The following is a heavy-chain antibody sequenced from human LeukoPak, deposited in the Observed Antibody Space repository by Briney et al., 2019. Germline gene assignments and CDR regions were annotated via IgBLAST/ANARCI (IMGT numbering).Heavy chain of an antibody. Sequence: SETLSLTCTVSGGSISNYYWSWIRQPPGKGLEWLGYVYNSGSTHYNPSLKSRVTISADTSKNQFSLKLSSVTAADTAVYYCARRPSGSYYLWRAFDIWGQGTMVTVSS. D-gene: IGHD1-26*01. CDR1: GGSISNYY. CDR2: VYNSGST. V-gene: IGHV4-59*12. CDR3: ARRPSGSYYLWRAFDI. J-gene: IGHJ3*02.